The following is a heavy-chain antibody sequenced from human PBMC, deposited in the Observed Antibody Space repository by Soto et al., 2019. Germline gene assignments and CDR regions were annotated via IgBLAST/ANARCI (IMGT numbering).Heavy chain of an antibody. D-gene: IGHD5-18*01. CDR3: ARHWNSYGYYYGMGV. CDR2: IDPSDSYT. Sequence: GESLKISCTGSGYSFTSYWISWVRQMPGKGLEWMGRIDPSDSYTNYSPSFQGHVTIAADKSISTAYLQWSSLKASDTAIYYCARHWNSYGYYYGMGVWGRGSTGTVSS. J-gene: IGHJ6*02. V-gene: IGHV5-10-1*01. CDR1: GYSFTSYW.